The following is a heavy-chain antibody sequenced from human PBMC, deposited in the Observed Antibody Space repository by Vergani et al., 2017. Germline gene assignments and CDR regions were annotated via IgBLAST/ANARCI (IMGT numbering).Heavy chain of an antibody. Sequence: EVQLVQSGAEVKKPGESLKISCKGSGYSFISYWIGWVRQMPGKGLEWMAIIYPGDSDTRYSPSFQGQVTISADRSINTAYLQWSSLKASDTAMYYCAKLGVDTTMGFDYWGQGTLVTVSS. CDR3: AKLGVDTTMGFDY. D-gene: IGHD5-18*01. CDR1: GYSFISYW. V-gene: IGHV5-51*01. CDR2: IYPGDSDT. J-gene: IGHJ4*02.